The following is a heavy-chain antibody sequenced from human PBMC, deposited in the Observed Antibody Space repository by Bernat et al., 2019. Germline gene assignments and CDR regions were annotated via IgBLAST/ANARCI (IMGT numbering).Heavy chain of an antibody. Sequence: QVQLVEFGGGVVQPGRSLRLSCAASGFTFSSYAMHWVRQAPGKGLEWVAVISYDGSNKYYADSVKGRFTISRDNSKNTLYLQMNSLRAEDTAVYYCARDRERTVVVITAVFDYWGQGTLVTVSS. CDR2: ISYDGSNK. D-gene: IGHD3-22*01. CDR1: GFTFSSYA. J-gene: IGHJ4*02. CDR3: ARDRERTVVVITAVFDY. V-gene: IGHV3-30-3*01.